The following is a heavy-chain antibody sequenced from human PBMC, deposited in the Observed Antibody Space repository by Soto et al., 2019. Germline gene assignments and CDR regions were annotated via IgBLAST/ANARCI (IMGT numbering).Heavy chain of an antibody. CDR3: ARDDYGNWFDS. D-gene: IGHD4-17*01. Sequence: ASVMVSCKGSGYTFTNYGISWVRQAPGQGLEWMGWISAYNGNTNYAQKLQGRVTMTTDTSTSTAYMELRSLRSDDTAVYYCARDDYGNWFDSWGEGILVSVS. CDR1: GYTFTNYG. V-gene: IGHV1-18*04. J-gene: IGHJ5*01. CDR2: ISAYNGNT.